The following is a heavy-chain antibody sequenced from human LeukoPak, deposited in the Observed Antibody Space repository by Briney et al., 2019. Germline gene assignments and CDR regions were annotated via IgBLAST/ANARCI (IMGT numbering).Heavy chain of an antibody. J-gene: IGHJ4*02. CDR1: GGSISTYY. Sequence: KPSETLSLTCTVSGGSISTYYWSWIRQPAGKGLEWIGRIHISGNTDYNPSLESRVTMSVHTSKNQFFLKLTSVTAADTAVYYCAREGSMTARPFVSIDYWGQGTLVTVSS. V-gene: IGHV4-4*07. CDR2: IHISGNT. D-gene: IGHD6-6*01. CDR3: AREGSMTARPFVSIDY.